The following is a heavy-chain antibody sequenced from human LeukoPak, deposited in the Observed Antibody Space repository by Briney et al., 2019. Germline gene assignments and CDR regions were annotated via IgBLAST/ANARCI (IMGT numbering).Heavy chain of an antibody. CDR3: ARVLTFGELSLAP. CDR2: ISSSGSTI. D-gene: IGHD3-10*01. Sequence: SGGSLRLSCAASGFTLSDYYMSWIRQAPGKGLEWISYISSSGSTIFYADSVKGRFTISRDNAKNSLYLQMNGLRAEDTAVYYCARVLTFGELSLAPWGQGTLVTVSS. J-gene: IGHJ5*02. V-gene: IGHV3-11*01. CDR1: GFTLSDYY.